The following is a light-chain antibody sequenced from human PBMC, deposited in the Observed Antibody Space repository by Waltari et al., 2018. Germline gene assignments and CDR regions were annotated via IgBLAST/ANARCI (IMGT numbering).Light chain of an antibody. CDR3: QQYNSYSLLS. J-gene: IGKJ4*01. Sequence: DIKMTQSPSTLSASVGDRVIISCRASQSISNWLAWYQQRPGKAPKLLVYKSSTLESGVPSRCSGSGSGTEFTLTISSLQPEDFATYYCQQYNSYSLLSFGGGTKVEIK. CDR2: KSS. CDR1: QSISNW. V-gene: IGKV1-5*03.